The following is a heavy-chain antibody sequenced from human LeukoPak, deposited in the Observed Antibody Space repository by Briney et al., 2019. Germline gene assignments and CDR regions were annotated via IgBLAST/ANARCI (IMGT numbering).Heavy chain of an antibody. D-gene: IGHD3-22*01. CDR3: AASPDYYDSSGYSYYFDY. J-gene: IGHJ4*02. CDR2: IVVGSGNT. CDR1: GFTFTSSA. Sequence: SVKVSCKASGFTFTSSAVQWVRQARGQRLEWIGWIVVGSGNTNYAQKFQERVTITRDMSTSTAYMELSSLRSEDTAVYYCAASPDYYDSSGYSYYFDYWGQGTLATVSS. V-gene: IGHV1-58*01.